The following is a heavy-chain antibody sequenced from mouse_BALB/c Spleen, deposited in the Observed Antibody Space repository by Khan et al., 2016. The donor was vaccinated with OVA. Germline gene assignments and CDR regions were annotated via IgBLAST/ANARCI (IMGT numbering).Heavy chain of an antibody. V-gene: IGHV1S136*01. CDR1: GYTFTNYI. J-gene: IGHJ4*01. Sequence: VQLKQSGPELVKPGASVKMSCKASGYTFTNYIMHWVKQKPGQGLEWIGYINPYNDGTKYNEKFKGKATLTSDKSSSTAYMELSSLTSEDSAVYYSARRGGGYFVKSSPPTMDYWGQGTSVTVSS. CDR3: ARRGGGYFVKSSPPTMDY. CDR2: INPYNDGT. D-gene: IGHD2-3*01.